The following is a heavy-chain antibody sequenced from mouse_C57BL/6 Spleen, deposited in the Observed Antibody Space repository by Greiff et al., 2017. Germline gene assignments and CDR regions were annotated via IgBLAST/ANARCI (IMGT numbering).Heavy chain of an antibody. CDR3: ARLYGDDYYAMDY. CDR1: GYSFTGYY. V-gene: IGHV1-42*01. Sequence: VQLQQSGPELVKPGASVKISCKASGYSFTGYYMNWVKQSPEKSLEWIGEINPSTGGTTYNQKFKAKATLTVDKSSSTAYMQLKSLTSEDSAVYYCARLYGDDYYAMDYWGQGTSVTVSS. D-gene: IGHD2-13*01. CDR2: INPSTGGT. J-gene: IGHJ4*01.